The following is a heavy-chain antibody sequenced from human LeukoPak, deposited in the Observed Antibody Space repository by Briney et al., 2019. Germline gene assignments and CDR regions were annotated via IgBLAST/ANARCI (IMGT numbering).Heavy chain of an antibody. CDR1: GYTFTSYD. CDR3: ARGTGYGSGSRDY. CDR2: MNPNSGNT. J-gene: IGHJ4*02. Sequence: ASVKVSCKASGYTFTSYDINWVRQAAGQGLEWMGWMNPNSGNTGYAQKFQGRVTMTRNVSISTAYMELSSLDSEDTAIYYCARGTGYGSGSRDYWGQGTLVAVSS. V-gene: IGHV1-8*01. D-gene: IGHD3-10*01.